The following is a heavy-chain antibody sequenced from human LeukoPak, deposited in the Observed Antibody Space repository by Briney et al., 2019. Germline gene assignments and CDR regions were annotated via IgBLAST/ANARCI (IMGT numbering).Heavy chain of an antibody. J-gene: IGHJ6*03. Sequence: SETLSLTCTVSGGSISSYYWNWIRQPPGKGLEWIGYIYNSGSTNNNPSLKSRVTISVDTSKKQFSLKLSSVTAADTAVYYCARGKATYYYYMDVWGKGTTVTISS. CDR2: IYNSGST. CDR1: GGSISSYY. CDR3: ARGKATYYYYMDV. V-gene: IGHV4-59*01.